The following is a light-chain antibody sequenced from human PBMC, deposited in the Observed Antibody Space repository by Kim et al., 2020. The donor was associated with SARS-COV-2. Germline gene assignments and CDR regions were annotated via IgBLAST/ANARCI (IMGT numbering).Light chain of an antibody. V-gene: IGKV3-20*01. CDR3: HHAVAT. J-gene: IGKJ1*01. CDR1: EAVSSGY. Sequence: VLTQSPGTLSLSPGERATLSCRASEAVSSGYLAWYQQKLGQAPRLLIYGASRRATGIPDRFRGSDSGSGTDFTLTITRLESKDFAVYYCHHAVATFGQGTKVDIK. CDR2: GAS.